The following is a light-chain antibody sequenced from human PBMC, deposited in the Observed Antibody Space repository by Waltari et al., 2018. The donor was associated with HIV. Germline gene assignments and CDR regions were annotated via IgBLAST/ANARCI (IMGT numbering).Light chain of an antibody. V-gene: IGLV2-14*03. Sequence: SALTQPPSVSGSPGQSITISCPGARSEFRTSHYVSWYQHHPGKAPKLLIYDVTNRPSGVSHRFSGSKSGGTASLIISGLQTEDEADYFCSSYIGSWVFGGGTKLTVL. CDR3: SSYIGSWV. CDR2: DVT. CDR1: RSEFRTSHY. J-gene: IGLJ3*02.